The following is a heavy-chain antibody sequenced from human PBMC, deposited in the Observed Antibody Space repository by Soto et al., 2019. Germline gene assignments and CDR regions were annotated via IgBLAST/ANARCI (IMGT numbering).Heavy chain of an antibody. Sequence: GGSLRLSCAASGFTFDDYAMHWVRQAPGKGLEWVSGISWNSGSIGYADSVKGRFTISRDNAKNSLYLQMNSLRAEDTALYYCAKDMGYGSGKHNFDYWGQGTLVTVSS. J-gene: IGHJ4*02. CDR1: GFTFDDYA. CDR3: AKDMGYGSGKHNFDY. CDR2: ISWNSGSI. D-gene: IGHD3-10*01. V-gene: IGHV3-9*01.